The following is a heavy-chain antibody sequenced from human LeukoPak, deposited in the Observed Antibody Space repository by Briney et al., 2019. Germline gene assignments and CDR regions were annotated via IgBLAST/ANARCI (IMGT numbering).Heavy chain of an antibody. Sequence: GGSLSLSCAASGFTFSSYGMHWVRQAPGKGLEWVAVIWYDGSNKYYADSVKGRFTISRDNSKNTLYLQMNSLRAEDTAVYYCAREGYYDSSGYYYARPIDYWGQETLVTVSS. V-gene: IGHV3-33*01. CDR2: IWYDGSNK. CDR1: GFTFSSYG. J-gene: IGHJ4*02. D-gene: IGHD3-22*01. CDR3: AREGYYDSSGYYYARPIDY.